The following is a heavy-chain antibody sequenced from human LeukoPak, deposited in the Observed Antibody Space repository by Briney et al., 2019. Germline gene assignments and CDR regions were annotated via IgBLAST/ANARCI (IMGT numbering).Heavy chain of an antibody. CDR2: IWSKSDGGAT. D-gene: IGHD2-15*01. Sequence: PGGSLRLSSAASGFTFSNTWMSWVRQAPGKGLEWVGRIWSKSDGGATDYAAPVKGRFTISRDDSKNTLYLQMDSLNIEDTAVYYCSTYWSGYSQYWGQGTLVTVSS. CDR3: STYWSGYSQY. CDR1: GFTFSNTW. V-gene: IGHV3-15*01. J-gene: IGHJ1*01.